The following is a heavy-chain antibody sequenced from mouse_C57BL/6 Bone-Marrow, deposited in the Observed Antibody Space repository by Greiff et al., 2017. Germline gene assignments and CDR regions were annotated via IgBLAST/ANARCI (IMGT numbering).Heavy chain of an antibody. CDR1: GFNIKDDY. Sequence: EVQLQQSGAELLRPGASVKLSCTASGFNIKDDYMHWVKQRPEQGLEWIGWIDPENGDTEYASKFQGKATITADTSSNTAYLQLSSLTSEDTAVYYCTTSGAMDYWGQGTSVTVSS. J-gene: IGHJ4*01. CDR2: IDPENGDT. V-gene: IGHV14-4*01. CDR3: TTSGAMDY.